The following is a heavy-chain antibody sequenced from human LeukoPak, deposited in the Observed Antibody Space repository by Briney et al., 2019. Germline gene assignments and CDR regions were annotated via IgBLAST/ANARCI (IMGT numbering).Heavy chain of an antibody. J-gene: IGHJ4*02. CDR3: AREGGTVGAFDY. CDR2: IYHSGST. Sequence: SETLSLTCTVSGGSISSYYWSWIRQPPGKGLEWIGSIYHSGSTYYNPSLKSRVTISVDTSKNQFSLKLSSVTAADTAVYYCAREGGTVGAFDYWGQGTLVTVSS. CDR1: GGSISSYY. V-gene: IGHV4-59*01. D-gene: IGHD4-17*01.